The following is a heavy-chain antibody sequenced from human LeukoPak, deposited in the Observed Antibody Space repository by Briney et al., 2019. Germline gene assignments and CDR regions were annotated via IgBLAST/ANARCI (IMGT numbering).Heavy chain of an antibody. CDR1: GGSVNSGGYY. Sequence: SEILSLTCTVSGGSVNSGGYYWSWIRQPPGKGLEWIGYIYYIGSTNYNPSLKSRVTISLDTSKNQFSLKLSSVTPADTAVYYCARDDASGASDYWGQGTLVTVSS. V-gene: IGHV4-61*08. CDR2: IYYIGST. D-gene: IGHD3-10*01. J-gene: IGHJ4*02. CDR3: ARDDASGASDY.